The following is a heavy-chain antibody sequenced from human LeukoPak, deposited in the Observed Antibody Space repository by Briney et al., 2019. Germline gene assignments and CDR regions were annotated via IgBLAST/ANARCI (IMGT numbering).Heavy chain of an antibody. CDR1: GFTFNSSS. Sequence: GGSLRLSCAASGFTFNSSSMNWVRQTPGKGLEWVSSISSRSSYTYSADSVKGRFTISRDNAKNSLYLQMNSLRAEDTAVYYCARAGPLYYYYYMDVWGKGTMVTVSS. J-gene: IGHJ6*03. V-gene: IGHV3-21*06. CDR3: ARAGPLYYYYYMDV. D-gene: IGHD1-14*01. CDR2: ISSRSSYT.